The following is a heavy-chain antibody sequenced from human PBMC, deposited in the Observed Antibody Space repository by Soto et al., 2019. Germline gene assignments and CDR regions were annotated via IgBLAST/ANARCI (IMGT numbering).Heavy chain of an antibody. CDR3: AFHGQG. V-gene: IGHV3-23*01. CDR2: IGADINYI. Sequence: GGPLRLSCTASEFTLSNYAVTWVRQAPGKGLEWVSSIGADINYIYYADSVKGRFTISRDKSKNTVFLQMNSLRAEDTAVYYCAFHGQGWGQGTLVTVSS. J-gene: IGHJ4*02. CDR1: EFTLSNYA.